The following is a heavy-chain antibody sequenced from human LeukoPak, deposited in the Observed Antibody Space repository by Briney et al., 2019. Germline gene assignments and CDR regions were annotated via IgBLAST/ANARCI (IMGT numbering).Heavy chain of an antibody. CDR1: GFIFSSYN. V-gene: IGHV3-21*01. Sequence: GGSLRLSCAASGFIFSSYNMNWVRQAPGKGLEWVSFISSRSSYLYYADSVKGRFTISRDNAKNSLYLQMNSLRGEDTAVYYCARVRRDLGYCSSTSCYKYWFDPWGQGTLVTVSS. CDR2: ISSRSSYL. D-gene: IGHD2-2*02. CDR3: ARVRRDLGYCSSTSCYKYWFDP. J-gene: IGHJ5*02.